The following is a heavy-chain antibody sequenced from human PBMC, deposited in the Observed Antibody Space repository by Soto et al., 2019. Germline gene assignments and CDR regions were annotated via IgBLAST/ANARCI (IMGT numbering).Heavy chain of an antibody. J-gene: IGHJ6*02. CDR2: IDTDGGGT. CDR3: ARASYGGNPPGGYYYGMDV. D-gene: IGHD4-17*01. Sequence: GASLKISCAASGFTLGSHRIHWVRQAPGKGLEWVSRIDTDGGGTSYADSVKGRFTISTDNSKNTLYLQMNSLRAEDTAVYYCARASYGGNPPGGYYYGMDVWGQGTTVTVSS. CDR1: GFTLGSHR. V-gene: IGHV3-74*01.